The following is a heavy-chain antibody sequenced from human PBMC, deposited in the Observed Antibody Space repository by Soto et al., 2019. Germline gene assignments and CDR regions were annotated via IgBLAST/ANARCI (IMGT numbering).Heavy chain of an antibody. CDR1: GGTFSSYS. CDR3: AIDGGRHSGGIDY. D-gene: IGHD1-26*01. Sequence: QVQLVQSGAEVKKPGSSVKVSCKASGGTFSSYSINWVRQAPGHGLEWIAEIIPIFGTANYAQKFQGRVTITADESTSTAYMELSSLRSEDTAVYYCAIDGGRHSGGIDYWGQGTLVTVSS. J-gene: IGHJ4*02. CDR2: IIPIFGTA. V-gene: IGHV1-69*01.